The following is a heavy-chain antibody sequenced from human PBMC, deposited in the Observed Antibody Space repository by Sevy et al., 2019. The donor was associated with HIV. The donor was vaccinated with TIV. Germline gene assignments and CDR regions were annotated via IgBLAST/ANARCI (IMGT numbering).Heavy chain of an antibody. J-gene: IGHJ3*02. CDR2: IRGSGGST. CDR3: AKLAVPAASYAFDI. V-gene: IGHV3-23*01. D-gene: IGHD2-2*01. Sequence: GGSLRLSCVASGFTFSTYWMTWVRQAPGKGLEWVSAIRGSGGSTYYADSVKGRFTISRDNSKNTLYLQMNSLRAEDTAVYYCAKLAVPAASYAFDIWGQGTMVTVSS. CDR1: GFTFSTYW.